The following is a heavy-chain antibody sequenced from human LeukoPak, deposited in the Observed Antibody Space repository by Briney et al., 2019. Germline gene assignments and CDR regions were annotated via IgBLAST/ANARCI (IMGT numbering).Heavy chain of an antibody. Sequence: GESLKISCKGSAYSFTTYWIGWVRQMPGKGLEWMGIIDPGDSHTRYSPSFQGQVPISSDKSISTAYLQWSSLKASDTAMYYCARLSDDSSRYMDVWGKGTTVTVSS. CDR1: AYSFTTYW. CDR3: ARLSDDSSRYMDV. J-gene: IGHJ6*03. CDR2: IDPGDSHT. V-gene: IGHV5-51*01. D-gene: IGHD6-6*01.